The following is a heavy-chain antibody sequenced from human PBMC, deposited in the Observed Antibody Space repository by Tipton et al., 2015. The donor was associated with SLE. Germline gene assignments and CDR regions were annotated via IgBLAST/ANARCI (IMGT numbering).Heavy chain of an antibody. Sequence: TLSLTCTVSGGSISSGGYYWGWIRQPPGKGLEWIASISYSGATYYNPSLKSRVIISLDTSRNHFSLKLTSVTAADTAVYFCARDRDIVLEPVPIPPAFDIWGQGTTVTVSS. CDR1: GGSISSGGYY. CDR3: ARDRDIVLEPVPIPPAFDI. CDR2: ISYSGAT. J-gene: IGHJ3*02. D-gene: IGHD2-8*02. V-gene: IGHV4-39*07.